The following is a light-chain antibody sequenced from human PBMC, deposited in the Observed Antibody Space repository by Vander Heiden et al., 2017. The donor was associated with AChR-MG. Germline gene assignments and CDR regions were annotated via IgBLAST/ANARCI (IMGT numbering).Light chain of an antibody. CDR2: GVS. J-gene: IGKJ3*01. Sequence: EIVLTQSPGTLSLSPGERATLSCRASQSITTNFLAWYQQNPGQAPRLLFYGVSNRATGIPDRFSGSGYGTDFALTISRVEPEDFAVYYCQHYVPSPFFSPGT. CDR3: QHYVPSPF. V-gene: IGKV3-20*01. CDR1: QSITTNF.